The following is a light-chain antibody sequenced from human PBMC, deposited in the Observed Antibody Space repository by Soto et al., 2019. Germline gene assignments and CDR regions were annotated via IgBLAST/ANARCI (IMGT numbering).Light chain of an antibody. J-gene: IGKJ2*01. CDR1: QSVSSSY. Sequence: EIVLTQSPGTLSLSLGERGTLSCRASQSVSSSYLVWYQQKPGQAPRLLIYGASSRATGIPDRFSGSGSGTDFTLTISRLEPEDFAVYYCQHYGRSRYTFGQGTKLEIK. V-gene: IGKV3-20*01. CDR2: GAS. CDR3: QHYGRSRYT.